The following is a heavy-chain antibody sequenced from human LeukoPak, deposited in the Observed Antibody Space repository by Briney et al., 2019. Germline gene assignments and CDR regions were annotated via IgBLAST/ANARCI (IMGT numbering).Heavy chain of an antibody. CDR1: GFTFSNFA. CDR2: ITGDYAT. D-gene: IGHD3-22*01. CDR3: AKGAASGLVDWFDP. V-gene: IGHV3-23*01. Sequence: TGGPLRLSCAASGFTFSNFAMMWVRQAPGKGLEWVSSITGDYATYSADPAKGRFTTSRDNSKNIVYLQMDSLRDDDTAVYYCAKGAASGLVDWFDPWGQGTLVTVSS. J-gene: IGHJ5*02.